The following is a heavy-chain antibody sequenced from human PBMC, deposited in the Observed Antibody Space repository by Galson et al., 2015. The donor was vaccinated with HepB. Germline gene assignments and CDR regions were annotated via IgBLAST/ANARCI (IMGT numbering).Heavy chain of an antibody. CDR2: FDPEDGET. Sequence: SVKVSCKVSGYTLTELSMHWVRQAPGKGLEWMGGFDPEDGETIYAQKFQGRVTMTEDTSTDTAYMELSSLRSEDTAVYYCATDRAMVRGDHSFDYSGQGTLVTVSS. J-gene: IGHJ4*02. V-gene: IGHV1-24*01. CDR3: ATDRAMVRGDHSFDY. D-gene: IGHD3-10*01. CDR1: GYTLTELS.